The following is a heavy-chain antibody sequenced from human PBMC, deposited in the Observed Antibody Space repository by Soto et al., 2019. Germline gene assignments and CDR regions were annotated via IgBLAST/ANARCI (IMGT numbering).Heavy chain of an antibody. V-gene: IGHV4-59*01. Sequence: PSETLSLTCTVSGGSISSYYWSWIRQPPGKGLEWIGYIYDSGSTDYNPSLKSRVTISVDTSKNQFALRLSSVTAADTAVYYCARDDSSGYHNWFDPWGQGTRVTVSS. J-gene: IGHJ5*02. CDR3: ARDDSSGYHNWFDP. CDR1: GGSISSYY. D-gene: IGHD3-22*01. CDR2: IYDSGST.